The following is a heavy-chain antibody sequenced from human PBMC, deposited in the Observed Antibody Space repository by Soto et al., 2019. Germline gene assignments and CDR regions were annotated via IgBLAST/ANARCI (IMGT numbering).Heavy chain of an antibody. J-gene: IGHJ5*02. V-gene: IGHV4-34*01. Sequence: QVQLQQWGAGLLKPSETLSLTCAVYGGSFSGYYWSWIRQPPGKGLEWIGEINHSGSTNYNPSLKSRVTISVDTSKNQFSLKLSSVTAADTAVYYCARGRAPIWSRYYLRFDPWGQGTLVTVSS. D-gene: IGHD3-3*01. CDR3: ARGRAPIWSRYYLRFDP. CDR2: INHSGST. CDR1: GGSFSGYY.